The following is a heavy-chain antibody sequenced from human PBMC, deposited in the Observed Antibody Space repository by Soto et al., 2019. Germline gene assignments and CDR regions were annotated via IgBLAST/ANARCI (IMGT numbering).Heavy chain of an antibody. J-gene: IGHJ4*02. CDR3: ARAAREIVVVPATYFDY. V-gene: IGHV3-48*02. CDR1: GFTFSSYS. Sequence: EVQLVESGGGLVQPGGSLRLSCAASGFTFSSYSMNWVRQAPGKGLEWVSYISSSSSTIYYADSVKGRFTISRDNAKNSLYLQMNSLRDEDTAVYYCARAAREIVVVPATYFDYWGQGTLVTVSS. CDR2: ISSSSSTI. D-gene: IGHD2-2*01.